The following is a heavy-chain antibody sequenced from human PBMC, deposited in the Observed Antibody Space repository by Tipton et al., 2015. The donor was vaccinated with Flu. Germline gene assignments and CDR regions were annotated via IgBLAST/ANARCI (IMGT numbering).Heavy chain of an antibody. Sequence: LTLSCTVSGCSISSGGYYWSWIRQHPGKGLEWIGYIYYSGSTYYNPSLKSRVTISVDTSKNQFSLKLSSVTAADTAVYYCASLVKVYYDSSGYYYFDYWGQGTLVTVSS. CDR3: ASLVKVYYDSSGYYYFDY. D-gene: IGHD3-22*01. V-gene: IGHV4-31*03. CDR1: GCSISSGGYY. CDR2: IYYSGST. J-gene: IGHJ4*02.